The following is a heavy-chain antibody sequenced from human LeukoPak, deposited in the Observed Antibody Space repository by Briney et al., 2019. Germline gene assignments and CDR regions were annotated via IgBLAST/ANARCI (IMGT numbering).Heavy chain of an antibody. CDR1: AYNFSNYW. Sequence: GESLKISCKGAAYNFSNYWIAWVRQRPGEDLEWMGIIYPDDSDTRYSPSFQDLVTISADKSISTAYLQWTSLKASDTAIYYCARRDTTYFDYWGQGSLVTVSS. V-gene: IGHV5-51*01. J-gene: IGHJ4*02. D-gene: IGHD1-1*01. CDR2: IYPDDSDT. CDR3: ARRDTTYFDY.